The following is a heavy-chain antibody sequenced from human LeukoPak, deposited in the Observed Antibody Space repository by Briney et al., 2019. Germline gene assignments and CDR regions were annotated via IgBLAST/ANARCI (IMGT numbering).Heavy chain of an antibody. Sequence: SETLSLTCTVSGGSISSYYWSWIRQPAGKGLEWIGRIYTSGSTNYNPSLKSRVTISLDTSRNQFSLKLNSVTAPETAVYYCVGRRGDGDYRPEYWGQGTLVTVSS. D-gene: IGHD4-17*01. J-gene: IGHJ4*02. CDR2: IYTSGST. V-gene: IGHV4-4*07. CDR3: VGRRGDGDYRPEY. CDR1: GGSISSYY.